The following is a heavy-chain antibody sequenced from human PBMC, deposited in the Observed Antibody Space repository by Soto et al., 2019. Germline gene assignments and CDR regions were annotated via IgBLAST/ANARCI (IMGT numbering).Heavy chain of an antibody. Sequence: QVQLVQSGAEVKKPGASVKVSCKASGYTFTSYDINWVRQATGQGLEWMGWMNPNSGNIGYAQKFQGRVTMTRNTSISTAYMELSSLRSEDTAVYYCAAPDSSGYYSYYYGMDVWGQGTTVTVSS. CDR1: GYTFTSYD. CDR3: AAPDSSGYYSYYYGMDV. J-gene: IGHJ6*02. D-gene: IGHD3-22*01. CDR2: MNPNSGNI. V-gene: IGHV1-8*01.